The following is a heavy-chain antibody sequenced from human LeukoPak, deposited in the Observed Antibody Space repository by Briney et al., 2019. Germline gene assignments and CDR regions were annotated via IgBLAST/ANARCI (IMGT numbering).Heavy chain of an antibody. V-gene: IGHV3-30*04. CDR3: ARPDDSESFYRANHY. J-gene: IGHJ4*02. CDR1: GFSFNSYP. Sequence: QSGGSLRLSCAASGFSFNSYPMQWVRQAPGKGLEWVAVISNDGNNKYYADSVKGRFTISRDNSNNTLSLQMNGLRVEDTAVYYCARPDDSESFYRANHYWGRGTLVTVS. CDR2: ISNDGNNK. D-gene: IGHD3-10*01.